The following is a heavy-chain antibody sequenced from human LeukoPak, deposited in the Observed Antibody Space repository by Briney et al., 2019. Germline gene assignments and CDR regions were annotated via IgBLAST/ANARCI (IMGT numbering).Heavy chain of an antibody. J-gene: IGHJ4*02. CDR2: INWNSGNI. Sequence: GGSLRLSCAASGFTFDDYAMHWVRQAPGKGLEWVSSINWNSGNIGYADSVKGRFTISRDNAKNSLYLQMNSLRAEDTALYYCAKGVLLWFGELGYWGQGTLVTVSS. V-gene: IGHV3-9*01. CDR3: AKGVLLWFGELGY. D-gene: IGHD3-10*01. CDR1: GFTFDDYA.